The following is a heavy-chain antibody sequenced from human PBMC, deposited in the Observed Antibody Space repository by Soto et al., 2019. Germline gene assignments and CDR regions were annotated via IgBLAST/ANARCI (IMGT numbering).Heavy chain of an antibody. Sequence: QAQLVQSGAEVKRPGASVKVSCKAAGYSFISYDMNWVRQATGQGLEWMGSMNPISTNTGYAQKFQGRVSMTRDNSISTAYMELSSLSSEDTAVYYCVRSPGGPSNYYYNMDVWGEGTTVTVSS. D-gene: IGHD3-10*01. J-gene: IGHJ6*03. CDR3: VRSPGGPSNYYYNMDV. CDR1: GYSFISYD. V-gene: IGHV1-8*01. CDR2: MNPISTNT.